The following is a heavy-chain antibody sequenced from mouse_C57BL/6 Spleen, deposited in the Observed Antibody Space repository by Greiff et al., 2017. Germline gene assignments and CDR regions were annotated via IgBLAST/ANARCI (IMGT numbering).Heavy chain of an antibody. D-gene: IGHD1-1*01. J-gene: IGHJ3*01. CDR3: ARHEDTPLYYGSSLFAY. Sequence: QVQLQQSGAELVKPGASVKLSCKASGYTFTEYTIHWVKQRSGQGLEWIGWFYPGSGSIKYNENFKDKATLTADKSSSTVYMELSRLTSEASAVYFCARHEDTPLYYGSSLFAYWGQGTLVTVSA. CDR2: FYPGSGSI. V-gene: IGHV1-62-2*01. CDR1: GYTFTEYT.